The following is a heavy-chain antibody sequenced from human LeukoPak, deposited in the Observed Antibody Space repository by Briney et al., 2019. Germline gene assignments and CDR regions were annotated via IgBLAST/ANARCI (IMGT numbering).Heavy chain of an antibody. J-gene: IGHJ4*02. V-gene: IGHV3-23*01. CDR3: ARERLGLTEYFDY. D-gene: IGHD7-27*01. Sequence: PGGSPRLSCAASGFSFSSHAMSWVRQAPGKGLEWVSFIGGNGGSIYYADSVKGRFTIPRDTPKHPLYLQLSSLRAEDTAIYYCARERLGLTEYFDYWGRGTLVTVSS. CDR2: IGGNGGSI. CDR1: GFSFSSHA.